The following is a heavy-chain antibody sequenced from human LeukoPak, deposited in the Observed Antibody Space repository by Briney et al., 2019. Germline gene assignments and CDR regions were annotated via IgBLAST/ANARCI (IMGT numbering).Heavy chain of an antibody. D-gene: IGHD3-10*01. CDR1: GFTFSSYG. V-gene: IGHV3-30*03. CDR3: ARHKEGMTVRGLITKKEGAYTWFDP. CDR2: ISYDGSNK. J-gene: IGHJ5*02. Sequence: GGSLRLSCAASGFTFSSYGMHWVRQAPGKGLEWVAVISYDGSNKYYADSVKGRFTISRDNSKNTLYLQMNSLRAEDTAVYYCARHKEGMTVRGLITKKEGAYTWFDPWGQGTLVTVSS.